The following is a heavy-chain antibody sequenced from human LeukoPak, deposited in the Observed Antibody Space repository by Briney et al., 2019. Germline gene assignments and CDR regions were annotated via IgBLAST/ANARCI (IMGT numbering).Heavy chain of an antibody. CDR2: ISYDGTNK. Sequence: GGSLRLSCAASGFTFSSSAMHWVRQAPGKGLEWVAVISYDGTNKYYADSVKGRFTISRDNSKNTLYLQMNSLRAEDTAVYYCARAPTRDIAALDIWGQGTMVTVSS. J-gene: IGHJ3*02. CDR1: GFTFSSSA. CDR3: ARAPTRDIAALDI. D-gene: IGHD1/OR15-1a*01. V-gene: IGHV3-30-3*01.